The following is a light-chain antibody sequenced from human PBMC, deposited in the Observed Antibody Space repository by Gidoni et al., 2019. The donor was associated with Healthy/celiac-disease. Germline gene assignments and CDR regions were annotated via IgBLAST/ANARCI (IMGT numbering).Light chain of an antibody. CDR3: SSYTSSSTT. CDR2: EVS. J-gene: IGLJ1*01. V-gene: IGLV2-14*01. CDR1: TSDVGGYNY. Sequence: QSALTQPASVSTSPGQSSTISCTGTTSDVGGYNYVSWYQQHPGKAPKLMIYEVSNRPSGVPNRFSGSKSGNTASLTISGLQAEDEADYYCSSYTSSSTTFGTGTKVTVL.